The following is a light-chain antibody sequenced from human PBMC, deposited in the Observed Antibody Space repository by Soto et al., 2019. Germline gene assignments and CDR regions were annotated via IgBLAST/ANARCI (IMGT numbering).Light chain of an antibody. J-gene: IGLJ2*01. CDR1: SSDVGDYNY. CDR3: WSYAGSYTLV. CDR2: DVS. V-gene: IGLV2-11*01. Sequence: QSVLTQPRSVSGSPGQSVTISCTGTSSDVGDYNYVTWYQQHPGKAPKLMIYDVSKRPSGVPDRFSGSKSGNTASLTISGLQAEDEADSYCWSYAGSYTLVFGGGTKLTVL.